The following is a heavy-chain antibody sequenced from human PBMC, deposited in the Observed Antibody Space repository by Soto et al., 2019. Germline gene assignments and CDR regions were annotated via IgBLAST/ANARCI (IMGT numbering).Heavy chain of an antibody. D-gene: IGHD2-21*02. CDR2: INHSGST. V-gene: IGHV4-34*01. CDR3: ARGKVDIVVVTAKLFDY. CDR1: GGSFSGYY. Sequence: SETLSLTCAVYGGSFSGYYWSWIRQPPGKGLEWIGEINHSGSTNYNPSLKSRVTISVDTSKNQFSLKLSSVTAADTAVYYCARGKVDIVVVTAKLFDYWGQGTLVTVSS. J-gene: IGHJ4*02.